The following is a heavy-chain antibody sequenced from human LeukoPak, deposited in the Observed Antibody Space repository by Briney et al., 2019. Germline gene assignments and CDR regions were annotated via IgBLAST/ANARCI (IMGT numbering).Heavy chain of an antibody. Sequence: GGSLRLSCAASGFTFSSYSMNWVRQAPGKGLEWVSSISSSSSYIYYADSVKGRFTISRDNAKNSLYLQMNSQRAEDTAVYYCASCRDGYNSNYWSQGTLVTVSS. CDR1: GFTFSSYS. V-gene: IGHV3-21*01. J-gene: IGHJ4*02. D-gene: IGHD5-24*01. CDR3: ASCRDGYNSNY. CDR2: ISSSSSYI.